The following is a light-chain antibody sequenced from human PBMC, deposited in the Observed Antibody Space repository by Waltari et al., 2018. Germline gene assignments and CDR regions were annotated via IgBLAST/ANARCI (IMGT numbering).Light chain of an antibody. CDR1: SRDVGGYDL. Sequence: QSALTQPASVSGSPGQSLTISCPGTSRDVGGYDLVSWYQHHPGKAPKLMIYEATQRPSGVSDRFSGSKSGNTASLTISGLQAEDEADYYCCSYVGDVTWVFGGGTKLTVL. CDR2: EAT. V-gene: IGLV2-23*01. J-gene: IGLJ3*02. CDR3: CSYVGDVTWV.